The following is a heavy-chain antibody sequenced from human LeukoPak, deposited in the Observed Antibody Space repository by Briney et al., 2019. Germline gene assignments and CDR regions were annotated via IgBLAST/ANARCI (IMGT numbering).Heavy chain of an antibody. CDR1: GGSISSYY. CDR2: ISYSGTT. Sequence: SETLSLTCTVSGGSISSYYWSWIRQPPGKGLEWIGYISYSGTTNYSPSLKSRVTISVDSSKIQFSLELSSVTAADTAVYYCARGGPSSKYFDLWGRGTRVTVSS. D-gene: IGHD3-10*01. J-gene: IGHJ2*01. CDR3: ARGGPSSKYFDL. V-gene: IGHV4-59*01.